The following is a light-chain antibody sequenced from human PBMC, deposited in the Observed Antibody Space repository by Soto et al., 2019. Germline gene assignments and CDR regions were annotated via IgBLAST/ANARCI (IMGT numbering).Light chain of an antibody. CDR2: DVS. CDR3: CSYAGTYTYV. Sequence: QSALTQPRSVSGSPGQSVAISCTGTSSDVGGYNYVSWYQQHPGKAPKLMIFDVSRRPSGVPDRFSGSKSANTASLTISGRQAEDEADYYCCSYAGTYTYVFGTGTKLTVL. J-gene: IGLJ1*01. CDR1: SSDVGGYNY. V-gene: IGLV2-11*01.